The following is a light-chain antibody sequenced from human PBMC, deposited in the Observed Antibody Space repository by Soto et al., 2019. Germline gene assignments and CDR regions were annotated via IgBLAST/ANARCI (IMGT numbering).Light chain of an antibody. Sequence: EIVLTPYPGTLSLPSGERATRPCRASQSISGTYLAWYQQKPGQSPRLLIYRASTRAPGIPDRFSGSGSGTDFTLTISRLEPEDFAVYYCQHYGSSPSTFGRGTKVDI. CDR3: QHYGSSPST. CDR1: QSISGTY. V-gene: IGKV3-20*01. J-gene: IGKJ1*01. CDR2: RAS.